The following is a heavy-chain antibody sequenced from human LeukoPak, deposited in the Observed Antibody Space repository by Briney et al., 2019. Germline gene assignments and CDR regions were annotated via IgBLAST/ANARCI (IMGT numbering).Heavy chain of an antibody. V-gene: IGHV5-51*01. CDR2: IYPGDSDT. CDR3: ARHEFSVGGSSTSCRNWSDP. Sequence: GESLKIYCTVPGCSFPSFWIGWVRQMPGKGLGWMGIIYPGDSDTRYSPSFQGQVTISADKSISTAYLQWSSLKASDTAMYYCARHEFSVGGSSTSCRNWSDPWGQGTLVTVSS. J-gene: IGHJ5*02. CDR1: GCSFPSFW. D-gene: IGHD2-2*01.